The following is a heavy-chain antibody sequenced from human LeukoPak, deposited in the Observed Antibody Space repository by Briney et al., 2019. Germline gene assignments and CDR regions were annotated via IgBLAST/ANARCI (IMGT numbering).Heavy chain of an antibody. J-gene: IGHJ4*02. Sequence: PSETLSLTCTVSGGSISSGSYYWSWIRQPAGKGLEWIGRIYTSGSTNYNPSLKSRVTISVDTSKNQFSLKLSSVTAADTAVYYCARAHGSGSYEFDYWGQGTLVTVSS. CDR3: ARAHGSGSYEFDY. D-gene: IGHD3-10*01. V-gene: IGHV4-61*02. CDR2: IYTSGST. CDR1: GGSISSGSYY.